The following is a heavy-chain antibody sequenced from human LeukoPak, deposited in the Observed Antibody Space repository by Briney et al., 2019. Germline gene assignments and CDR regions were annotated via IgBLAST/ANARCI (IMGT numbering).Heavy chain of an antibody. J-gene: IGHJ4*02. CDR1: GLTFRNYG. Sequence: GRSLRLSCAASGLTFRNYGMHWVRQAPGKGLEWVAIIWYDGSNKYYADSVKGRFTISRDNSKNTLYLQMNSLRAEDTAVYYCAKVSTMIVVVMYFDYWGQGTLVTVSS. V-gene: IGHV3-33*06. CDR3: AKVSTMIVVVMYFDY. D-gene: IGHD3-22*01. CDR2: IWYDGSNK.